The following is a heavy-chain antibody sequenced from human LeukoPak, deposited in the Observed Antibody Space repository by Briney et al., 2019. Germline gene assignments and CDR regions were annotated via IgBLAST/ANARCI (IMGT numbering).Heavy chain of an antibody. J-gene: IGHJ6*02. D-gene: IGHD5-12*01. V-gene: IGHV4-31*03. CDR2: IYYSGGT. Sequence: PSETLSLTCTVSGASLISGGYYWSWIRQHPGKGLEWIGYIYYSGGTFYNPSLKSRVTISLDMSKNQFSLKLSSVTAADTAAYYCASSEATTTPPPYGMDVWGQGTTVTVSS. CDR1: GASLISGGYY. CDR3: ASSEATTTPPPYGMDV.